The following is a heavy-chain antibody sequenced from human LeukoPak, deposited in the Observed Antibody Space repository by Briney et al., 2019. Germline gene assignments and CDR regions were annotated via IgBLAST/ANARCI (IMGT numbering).Heavy chain of an antibody. CDR3: AREGYCSGGSCSEMVYFDY. Sequence: GGSLRLSCAASGFTFSSYSMNWVRQAPGKGLEWVSYISSSSSTIYYADSVKGRFTISRDNAKNSLYLQMNSLRDEDTAVYYCAREGYCSGGSCSEMVYFDYWGQGTLVTVSS. CDR1: GFTFSSYS. V-gene: IGHV3-48*02. D-gene: IGHD2-15*01. CDR2: ISSSSSTI. J-gene: IGHJ4*02.